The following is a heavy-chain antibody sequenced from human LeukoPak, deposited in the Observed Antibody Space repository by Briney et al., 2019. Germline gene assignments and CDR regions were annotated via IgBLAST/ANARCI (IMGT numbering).Heavy chain of an antibody. D-gene: IGHD5-12*01. Sequence: PGGSLRLSCATSGFSFSSYGMTWVRQAPGKGLEWVSGISGSGDRANYADSLKGRFTISRDNSKRTLYLQMNSLRAEDTAVYYCAKAFQYSGWSDAFDIWGQGTMVTVSS. CDR2: ISGSGDRA. CDR1: GFSFSSYG. CDR3: AKAFQYSGWSDAFDI. V-gene: IGHV3-23*01. J-gene: IGHJ3*02.